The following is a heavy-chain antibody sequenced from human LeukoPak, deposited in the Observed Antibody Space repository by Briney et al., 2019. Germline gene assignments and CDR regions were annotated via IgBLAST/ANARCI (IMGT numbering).Heavy chain of an antibody. CDR2: INPNSGGT. V-gene: IGHV1-2*02. CDR3: ARVEIGSSSWYPLPFDP. Sequence: ASVKVSCKASGYTFTGYYMHWVRQAPGQGLEWMGWINPNSGGTNYAQKFQGRVTMTRDTSISTAYMELSRLRSDDTAVYYCARVEIGSSSWYPLPFDPWGQGTLVTVSS. D-gene: IGHD6-13*01. J-gene: IGHJ5*02. CDR1: GYTFTGYY.